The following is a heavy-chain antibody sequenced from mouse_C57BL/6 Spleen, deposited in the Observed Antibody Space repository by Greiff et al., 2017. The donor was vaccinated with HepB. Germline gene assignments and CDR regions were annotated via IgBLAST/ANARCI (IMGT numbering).Heavy chain of an antibody. D-gene: IGHD2-4*01. Sequence: QVQLQQSGAELARPGASVKLSCKASGYTFTSYGISWVKQRTGQGLEWIGEIYPRSGNTYYNEKFKGKATLTADKSSSTVYMELRSLTSEDSAVYFCARSRDYDWFAYWGQGTLVTVSA. V-gene: IGHV1-81*01. CDR1: GYTFTSYG. J-gene: IGHJ3*01. CDR2: IYPRSGNT. CDR3: ARSRDYDWFAY.